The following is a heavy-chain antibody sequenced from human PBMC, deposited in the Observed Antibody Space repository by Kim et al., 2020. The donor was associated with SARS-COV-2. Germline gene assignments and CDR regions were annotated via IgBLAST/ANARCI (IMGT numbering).Heavy chain of an antibody. J-gene: IGHJ6*02. V-gene: IGHV3-30-3*01. CDR2: ISYDGSNK. CDR3: ARGYCSSTSCYTFYYYYYGMDV. Sequence: GGSLRLSCAASGFTFSSYAMHWVRQAPGKGLEWVAVISYDGSNKYYADSVKGRFTISRDNSKNTLYLQMNSLRAEDTAVYYCARGYCSSTSCYTFYYYYYGMDVWGQGTTVTVSS. CDR1: GFTFSSYA. D-gene: IGHD2-2*02.